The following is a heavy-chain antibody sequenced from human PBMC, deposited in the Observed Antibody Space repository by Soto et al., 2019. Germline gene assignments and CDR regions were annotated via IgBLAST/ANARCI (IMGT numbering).Heavy chain of an antibody. CDR2: TRNKANSYTT. J-gene: IGHJ6*02. CDR3: ATMVRGSFYYYGMDV. Sequence: LRLSCAASGFTFSDHYMDWVRQAPGKGLEWVGRTRNKANSYTTEYAASVKGRFTISRDNSKNSLYLQMNSLKTEDKAVYYCATMVRGSFYYYGMDVWGQGTTVTVSS. V-gene: IGHV3-72*01. CDR1: GFTFSDHY. D-gene: IGHD3-10*01.